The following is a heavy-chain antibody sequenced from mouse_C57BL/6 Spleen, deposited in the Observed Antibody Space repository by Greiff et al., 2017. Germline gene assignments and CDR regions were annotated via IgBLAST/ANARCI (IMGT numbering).Heavy chain of an antibody. J-gene: IGHJ2*02. CDR2: IYPGDGDT. Sequence: VKLQESGAELVKPGASVKISCKASGYAFSSYWMNWVKQRPGKGLEWIGQIYPGDGDTNSNGKFKGKATLTADKSSSTAYMQLSSLTSEDSAVYFCAREGDYSNYFDDWGQVTSLTVSS. CDR1: GYAFSSYW. V-gene: IGHV1-80*01. CDR3: AREGDYSNYFDD. D-gene: IGHD2-5*01.